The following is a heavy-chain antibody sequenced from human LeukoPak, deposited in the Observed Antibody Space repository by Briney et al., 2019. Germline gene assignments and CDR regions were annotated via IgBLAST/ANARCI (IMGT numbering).Heavy chain of an antibody. D-gene: IGHD3-22*01. V-gene: IGHV1-24*01. CDR2: FDPEDGET. CDR1: GYTLTELS. CDR3: ATARGPYDSSGYYAF. Sequence: ASVKLSCKVSGYTLTELSMHWVRQAPGKGLERVGGFDPEDGETIYAQKFQGRVTMTEDTSTDTAYMELSSLRSEDTAVYYCATARGPYDSSGYYAFWGQGTLVTVSS. J-gene: IGHJ4*02.